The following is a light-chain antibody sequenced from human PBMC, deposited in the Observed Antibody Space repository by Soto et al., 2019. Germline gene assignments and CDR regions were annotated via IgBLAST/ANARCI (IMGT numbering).Light chain of an antibody. V-gene: IGKV1-39*01. CDR3: QQSYSTSIT. CDR2: TAS. J-gene: IGKJ5*01. CDR1: QSISTF. Sequence: DIQMTQSPSSLFASVGDRVTITCRASQSISTFLNWYQQTPGKAPKLLISTASTLQTGVPSRFDGSGSGTDFTLTINNLQPEDFATYYCQQSYSTSITFGQGTRLEIK.